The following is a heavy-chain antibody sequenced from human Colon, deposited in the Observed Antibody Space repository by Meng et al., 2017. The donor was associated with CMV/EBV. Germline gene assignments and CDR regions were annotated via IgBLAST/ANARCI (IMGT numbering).Heavy chain of an antibody. J-gene: IGHJ1*01. CDR3: GRAGARGVPIDV. CDR2: IYSNGRI. D-gene: IGHD3-10*01. V-gene: IGHV4-4*07. Sequence: QVALEEPGPGLVKPSETLSLTCTVSGGSISGHYWTWIRRPAGEGLQWLGRIYSNGRIDENYSLRSRVTISVDTSKNQLSLRLTSVTAADTAVYYCGRAGARGVPIDVWGRGTLVTVSS. CDR1: GGSISGHY.